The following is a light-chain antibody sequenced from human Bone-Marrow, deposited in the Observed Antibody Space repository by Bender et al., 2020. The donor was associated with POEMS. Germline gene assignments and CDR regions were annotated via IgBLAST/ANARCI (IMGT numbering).Light chain of an antibody. CDR1: DIGSKS. V-gene: IGLV3-21*04. CDR2: DDS. CDR3: QVWHSVSEQV. Sequence: YVLTQPPSLSLAPEKTARITCRSSDIGSKSVHWYQQKPGQAPVLVIYDDSDRPSGIPERFSGSNSGDTATLTISRVEAGDEADYYCQVWHSVSEQVFGTGTTFTVL. J-gene: IGLJ1*01.